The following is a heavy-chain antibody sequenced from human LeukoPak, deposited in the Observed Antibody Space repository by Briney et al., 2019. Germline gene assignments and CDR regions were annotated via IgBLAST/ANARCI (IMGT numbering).Heavy chain of an antibody. CDR3: VKEEYYYDRSGYLYYYYYGMDV. Sequence: GGSLRLSCSASGLNFSTYTMHWVRQAPGKGLEYVSAMSSNGGSTYYADSVKGRFTISRDNSKNTLYLQMSSLRAEDTAVYYCVKEEYYYDRSGYLYYYYYGMDVWGQGTTVTVSS. CDR2: MSSNGGST. V-gene: IGHV3-64D*09. J-gene: IGHJ6*02. D-gene: IGHD3-22*01. CDR1: GLNFSTYT.